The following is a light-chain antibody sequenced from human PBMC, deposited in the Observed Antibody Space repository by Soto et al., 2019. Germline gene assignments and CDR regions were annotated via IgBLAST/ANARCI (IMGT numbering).Light chain of an antibody. V-gene: IGKV1-5*03. J-gene: IGKJ1*01. CDR1: QSISSW. CDR3: QQYNSYWT. CDR2: KAS. Sequence: QMTQSPSTPSASVGPRLTITCRASQSISSWLAWYQQKPGKAPKLLIYKASSLESGVPSRFSGSGSGTEFTLTISSLQPDDFATYYCQQYNSYWTVGQGTKVDIK.